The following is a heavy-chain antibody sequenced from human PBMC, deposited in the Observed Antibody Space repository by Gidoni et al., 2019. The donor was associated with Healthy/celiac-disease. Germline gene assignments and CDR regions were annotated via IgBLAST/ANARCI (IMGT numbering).Heavy chain of an antibody. V-gene: IGHV4-39*01. CDR2: SYYSGST. J-gene: IGHJ6*02. CDR1: GGSISSSSYY. Sequence: QLQLQESGPGLVQPSETLSLTCTVSGGSISSSSYYWGWIRQPPGKGLEWIGSSYYSGSTYYNPSLKSRGTISGDTSKNQFSLKLSSVTAADTAVYYCARRGDGNVPDAIHETYYNGMDVWGQGTTVTVSS. D-gene: IGHD2-21*02. CDR3: ARRGDGNVPDAIHETYYNGMDV.